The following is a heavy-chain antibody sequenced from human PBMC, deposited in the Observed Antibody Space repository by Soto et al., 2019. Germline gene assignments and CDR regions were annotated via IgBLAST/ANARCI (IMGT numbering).Heavy chain of an antibody. CDR3: VRDRGNFDWPPLGYFDN. Sequence: QLVESGGGLVQPGGSLRLSCTASTFTLGTYGMNWVRQAPGKGLEWISYISSGGRNIYSADSLKGRFTISRDNDKNSLYLQMNNLREEDTAVYYCVRDRGNFDWPPLGYFDNWGQGTVVTVSS. CDR2: ISSGGRNI. CDR1: TFTLGTYG. J-gene: IGHJ4*01. V-gene: IGHV3-48*02. D-gene: IGHD3-9*01.